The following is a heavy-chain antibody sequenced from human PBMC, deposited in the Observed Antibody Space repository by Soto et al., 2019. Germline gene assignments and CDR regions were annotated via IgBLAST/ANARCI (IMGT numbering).Heavy chain of an antibody. Sequence: SETLSLTCTVSGGSISSGGYYWSWIRQHPGKGLEWIGYIYYSGSTYYNPSLKSRVTISVDTSKNQFSLKLSSVTAADTAVYYCARDLGYYDFWSGYLPVYMDVWGKGTTVTVSS. D-gene: IGHD3-3*01. CDR2: IYYSGST. CDR3: ARDLGYYDFWSGYLPVYMDV. V-gene: IGHV4-31*03. J-gene: IGHJ6*03. CDR1: GGSISSGGYY.